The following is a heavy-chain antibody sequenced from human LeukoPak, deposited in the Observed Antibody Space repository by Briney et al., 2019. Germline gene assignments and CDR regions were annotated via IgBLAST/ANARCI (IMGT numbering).Heavy chain of an antibody. Sequence: GGSLRLSCAGSGFSFSDAWFNWVRQSPEKGLEWVARIKRQTEGWAKGYAAPVKGRFTISRDDSKNTVYLQMNNLEIEDTAVYFCSRNADHDWWGQGTLVTVSS. CDR1: GFSFSDAW. CDR2: IKRQTEGWAK. D-gene: IGHD1-14*01. V-gene: IGHV3-15*01. CDR3: SRNADHDW. J-gene: IGHJ4*02.